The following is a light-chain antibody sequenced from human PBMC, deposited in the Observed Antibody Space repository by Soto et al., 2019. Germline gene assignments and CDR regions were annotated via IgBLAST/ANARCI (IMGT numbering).Light chain of an antibody. CDR1: QSISAN. Sequence: IVMTQSPATLSVSPGERATLSCRASQSISANLAWYLQTLGQAPRLLIYGASTRATGVPDRFSGSGSGTEFTLTISSLQSEDFAVYYCQQYKNWPLTFGGGTKVEIK. J-gene: IGKJ4*01. CDR2: GAS. CDR3: QQYKNWPLT. V-gene: IGKV3-15*01.